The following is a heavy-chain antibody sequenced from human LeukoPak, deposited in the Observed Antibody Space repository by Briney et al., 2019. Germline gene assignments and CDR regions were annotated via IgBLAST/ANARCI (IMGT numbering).Heavy chain of an antibody. CDR1: GFTFSSYW. Sequence: GSLRLSCAASGFTFSSYWMHWVRQAPGKGLVWVSRINSDGSSTTYADSVKGRFTISRDNAKNTLYLQMNSLRAEDTAVYYCASDDISAVADAFDIWGRGTMVTVSS. V-gene: IGHV3-74*01. J-gene: IGHJ3*02. D-gene: IGHD6-25*01. CDR3: ASDDISAVADAFDI. CDR2: INSDGSST.